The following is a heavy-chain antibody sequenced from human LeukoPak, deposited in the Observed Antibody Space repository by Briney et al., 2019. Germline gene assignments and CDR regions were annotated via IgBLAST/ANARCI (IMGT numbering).Heavy chain of an antibody. CDR3: VRSEIDDYSRY. D-gene: IGHD4-11*01. CDR1: GYSISSGYE. V-gene: IGHV4-38-2*02. J-gene: IGHJ4*02. Sequence: LETLSLTCSVSGYSISSGYEWGWIRQPPGKRLEWIGSISQSGNTYDNLSLKSRVTMSVDTARNQFSLKLTSVTAADTAVYYCVRSEIDDYSRYWGRGMLVIVS. CDR2: ISQSGNT.